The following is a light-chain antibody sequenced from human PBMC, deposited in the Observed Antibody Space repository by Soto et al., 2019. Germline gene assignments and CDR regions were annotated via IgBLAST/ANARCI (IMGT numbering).Light chain of an antibody. CDR3: QQRNEWPLT. CDR2: DAS. Sequence: EVVLTQSPCTLYLSPGETATLSCSASQSVSSYLAWYQQKPGQAPRLFIYDASNRATGIPARFSGSGSGTDFTLTISSLEPEDFAIYYCQQRNEWPLTFGQGTRLEIK. CDR1: QSVSSY. V-gene: IGKV3-11*01. J-gene: IGKJ5*01.